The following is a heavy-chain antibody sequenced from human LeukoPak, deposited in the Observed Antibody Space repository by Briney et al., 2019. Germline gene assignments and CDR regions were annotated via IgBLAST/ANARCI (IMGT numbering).Heavy chain of an antibody. J-gene: IGHJ5*02. CDR1: GGSFSGYY. CDR3: ARYRRRNVYAVAGFNP. Sequence: SETLSLTCAVYGGSFSGYYWSWIRQPPGKGLEWIGEINHSGSTNYNPSLKSRVTISVDTSKNQLSLKLSSVTAADTAVYYCARYRRRNVYAVAGFNPWGQGTLVTVSS. CDR2: INHSGST. D-gene: IGHD6-19*01. V-gene: IGHV4-34*01.